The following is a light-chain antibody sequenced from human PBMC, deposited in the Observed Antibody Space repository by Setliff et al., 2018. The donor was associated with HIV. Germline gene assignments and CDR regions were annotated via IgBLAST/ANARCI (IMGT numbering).Light chain of an antibody. CDR1: SSNIGSNY. Sequence: QSALTQPPSASGTPGQRVTISCSGSSSNIGSNYVYWYQQLPGTAPKLLIYRNNQRPSGVPDRFSGPKSGTSASLAISGLRSEDEADYYCTAWDDSLSGFYVFGTGTKVTVL. V-gene: IGLV1-47*01. CDR3: TAWDDSLSGFYV. CDR2: RNN. J-gene: IGLJ1*01.